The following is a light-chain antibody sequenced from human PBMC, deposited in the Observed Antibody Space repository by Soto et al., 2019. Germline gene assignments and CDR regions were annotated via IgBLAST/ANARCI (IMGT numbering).Light chain of an antibody. CDR1: QDVLYSSNNKNY. J-gene: IGKJ1*01. CDR3: QQYYSTLRWT. V-gene: IGKV4-1*01. CDR2: WAS. Sequence: DIVMTQSPDSLAVSLGERATINCKSSQDVLYSSNNKNYLGWYQKKPGQPPKLIIYWASTREAGVPDRFSGSGSGTDFTLTISSLQAEDVAVYYCQQYYSTLRWTLGQGNKVEIK.